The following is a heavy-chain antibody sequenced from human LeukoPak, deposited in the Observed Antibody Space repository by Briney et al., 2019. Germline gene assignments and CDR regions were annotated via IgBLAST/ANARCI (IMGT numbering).Heavy chain of an antibody. D-gene: IGHD6-13*01. Sequence: KSGGSLRLSCAASGFTFSDYYMSWIRQAPGKGLEWVSYISSSGSTIYYADSVKGRFTISRDNAKNSLYLQMNSLRAEDTAVYHCARAPSSSSWPDAFDIWGQGTMVTVSS. CDR2: ISSSGSTI. J-gene: IGHJ3*02. CDR3: ARAPSSSSWPDAFDI. V-gene: IGHV3-11*04. CDR1: GFTFSDYY.